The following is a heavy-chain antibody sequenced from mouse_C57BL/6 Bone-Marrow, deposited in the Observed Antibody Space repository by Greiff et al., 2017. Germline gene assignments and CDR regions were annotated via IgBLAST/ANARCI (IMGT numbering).Heavy chain of an antibody. V-gene: IGHV1-61*01. D-gene: IGHD2-12*01. CDR3: ASGTIPYYVDY. J-gene: IGHJ2*01. CDR1: GYTFTSYW. Sequence: QVQLQQPGAELVRPGSSVKLSCKASGYTFTSYWMDWVKQRPGQGLEWIGNIYPSDSETHYTQKFKDKATLTVDKSSSTAYMQLRRLTSEDSAVYYLASGTIPYYVDYWGQGTTLTVSS. CDR2: IYPSDSET.